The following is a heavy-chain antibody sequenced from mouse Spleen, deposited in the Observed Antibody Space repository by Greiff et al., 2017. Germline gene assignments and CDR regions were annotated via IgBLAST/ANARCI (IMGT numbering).Heavy chain of an antibody. CDR3: ARRTTWDY. V-gene: IGHV5-6-5*01. J-gene: IGHJ2*01. CDR2: ISSGGST. D-gene: IGHD1-1*01. Sequence: DVHLVESGGGLVKPGGSLKLSCAASGFTFSSYAMSWVRQTPEKRLEWVASISSGGSTYYPDSVKGRFTISRDNARNILYLQMSSLRSEDTAMYYCARRTTWDYWGQGTTLTVSS. CDR1: GFTFSSYA.